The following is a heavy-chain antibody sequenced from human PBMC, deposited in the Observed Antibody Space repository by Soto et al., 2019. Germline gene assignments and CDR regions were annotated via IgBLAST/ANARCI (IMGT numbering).Heavy chain of an antibody. CDR3: ARDQPADTVGATNI. CDR2: IYYSGST. CDR1: GGSISSGDYY. V-gene: IGHV4-30-4*01. D-gene: IGHD1-26*01. Sequence: SETLSLTCTVSGGSISSGDYYWSWIRQPPGKGLEWIGYIYYSGSTYYNPSLKSRVTISVDTSKNQFSLKLSSVTAADTAVYYCARDQPADTVGATNIWGQGTLVTVSS. J-gene: IGHJ4*02.